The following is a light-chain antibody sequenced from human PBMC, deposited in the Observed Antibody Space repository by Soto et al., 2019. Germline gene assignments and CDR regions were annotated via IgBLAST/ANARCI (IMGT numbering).Light chain of an antibody. CDR1: QSISSY. V-gene: IGKV1-39*01. Sequence: DIQMTQSPSSLSASVGDRVTITCRASQSISSYLNWYQQKPGKAPKLLIYAASSLQSGVPSRFSGCGSGTDFTLTFSSLQPEDFATYYCQQSYSTPRTFGQGTQVEIK. J-gene: IGKJ1*01. CDR2: AAS. CDR3: QQSYSTPRT.